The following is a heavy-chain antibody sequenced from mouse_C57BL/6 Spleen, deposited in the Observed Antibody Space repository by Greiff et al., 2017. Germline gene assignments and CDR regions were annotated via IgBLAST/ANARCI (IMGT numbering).Heavy chain of an antibody. D-gene: IGHD2-4*01. CDR2: IWGDGST. Sequence: VKLMESGPGLVAPSQSLSITCTVSGFSLTSYGVSWVRQPPGKGLEWLGVIWGDGSTNYHSALISRLSISKDNSKSQVFLKLNSLQTDDTATYYCAKPRGSTMITTGAMDYWGQGTSVTVSS. CDR3: AKPRGSTMITTGAMDY. CDR1: GFSLTSYG. V-gene: IGHV2-3*01. J-gene: IGHJ4*01.